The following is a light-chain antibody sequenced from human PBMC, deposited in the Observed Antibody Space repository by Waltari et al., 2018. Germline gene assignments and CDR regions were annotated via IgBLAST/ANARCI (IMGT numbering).Light chain of an antibody. V-gene: IGKV1-33*01. J-gene: IGKJ2*01. Sequence: DIQMTQSPSSLSASVGARVTLTCQASQDIHKFLNWYQQKPGRAPKLLIYDVSNLEPGVPSRFSGSGSGTHFTLTISSLQPEDIATYFCQQYDDPYTFGQGTKLEIK. CDR1: QDIHKF. CDR3: QQYDDPYT. CDR2: DVS.